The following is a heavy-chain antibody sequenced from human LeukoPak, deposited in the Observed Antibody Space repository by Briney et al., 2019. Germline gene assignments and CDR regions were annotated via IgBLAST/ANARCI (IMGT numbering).Heavy chain of an antibody. CDR1: GGSFSGYY. D-gene: IGHD3-22*01. Sequence: SETLSLTCAVYGGSFSGYYWSWIRQPPGKGLEWIGEISQSGSANYNPSLKSRVTISVDTSKSQFSLKLNSVTAADTALYYCTRRVGTNPYYYDSSGYFDYWGQGTLVIVSS. CDR3: TRRVGTNPYYYDSSGYFDY. CDR2: ISQSGSA. V-gene: IGHV4-34*01. J-gene: IGHJ4*02.